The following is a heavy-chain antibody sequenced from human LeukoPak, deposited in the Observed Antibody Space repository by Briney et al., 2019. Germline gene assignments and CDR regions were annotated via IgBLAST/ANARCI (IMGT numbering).Heavy chain of an antibody. CDR2: IYSSGST. V-gene: IGHV4-4*07. J-gene: IGHJ4*02. CDR1: GGSISSYH. Sequence: SETLSLTCTVSGGSISSYHWSWIREPAGKGLEWVGRIYSSGSTKYNPSFKSRVTMSVDTSKNQFSLKLSSVTAADTAVYYCARVTDSSGWYALDYWGQGTLVTVSS. CDR3: ARVTDSSGWYALDY. D-gene: IGHD6-19*01.